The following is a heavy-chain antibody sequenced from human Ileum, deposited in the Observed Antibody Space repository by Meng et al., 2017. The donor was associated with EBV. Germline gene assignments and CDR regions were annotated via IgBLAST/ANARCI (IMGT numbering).Heavy chain of an antibody. V-gene: IGHV4-34*12. Sequence: QVQPQQWGAGLLKPSETLPLTCAVDGGSLSGAYWNWIRQPPGKGLEWIGEIIHGGSHSYNPSLKSRVTISIDTSKNQLSLMLSSVTAADTAVYYCARRPTGIDYWGQGTLVTVSS. CDR2: IIHGGSH. CDR1: GGSLSGAY. CDR3: ARRPTGIDY. J-gene: IGHJ4*02. D-gene: IGHD2-8*02.